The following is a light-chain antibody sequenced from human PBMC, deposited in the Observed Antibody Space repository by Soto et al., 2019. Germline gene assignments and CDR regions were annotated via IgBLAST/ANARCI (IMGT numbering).Light chain of an antibody. CDR2: DAS. J-gene: IGKJ5*01. V-gene: IGKV3-11*01. CDR3: QQRRT. Sequence: EIVLTQSPATLSLSPGERATLSCRASQSVSSYLAWYQQKPGQAPRLLIYDASNRATGIPDRFSGSGSGTDFTLTISSLEPEDFAVYYCQQRRTFGQGTRLEIK. CDR1: QSVSSY.